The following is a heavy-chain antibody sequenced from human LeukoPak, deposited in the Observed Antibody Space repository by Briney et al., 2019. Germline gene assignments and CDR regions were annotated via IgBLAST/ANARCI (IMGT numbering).Heavy chain of an antibody. J-gene: IGHJ4*02. CDR3: ARRIAAAGGSVY. CDR1: GFTFSSYS. CDR2: ISSSSSYI. V-gene: IGHV3-21*01. Sequence: GGSLRLSCAASGFTFSSYSMNWVRQAPGKGLEWVSSISSSSSYIYYADSVKGRFTISRDNAKNSLYLQMNSLRAEDTAVYYCARRIAAAGGSVYWGQGTLVTVSS. D-gene: IGHD6-13*01.